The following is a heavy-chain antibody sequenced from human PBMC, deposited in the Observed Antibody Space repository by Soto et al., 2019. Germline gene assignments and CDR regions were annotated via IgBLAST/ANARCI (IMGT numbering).Heavy chain of an antibody. J-gene: IGHJ4*02. Sequence: QLQLQESGPGLVKPSETLSLTCTVSGGSISSSSYYWGWIRQPPGKGLEWIGSIYYSGSTYYNPSLKSRVTISVDTSKNQFSLKLSSVTAADTAVYYCARGSGYYYGSGSTTTALDYWGQGTLVTVSS. D-gene: IGHD3-10*01. CDR2: IYYSGST. V-gene: IGHV4-39*01. CDR1: GGSISSSSYY. CDR3: ARGSGYYYGSGSTTTALDY.